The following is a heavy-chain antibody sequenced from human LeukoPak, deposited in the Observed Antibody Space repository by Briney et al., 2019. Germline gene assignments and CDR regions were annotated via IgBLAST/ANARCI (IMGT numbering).Heavy chain of an antibody. CDR2: IRSNTDGGTT. CDR3: TTGKNY. J-gene: IGHJ4*02. Sequence: KPGGSLRLSCADSGFTFSNAWMSWVRQAPGKGLEWIGRIRSNTDGGTTDYAAPVKGRFTISRDDSKKTLYLQMNSLKTEDTAVYYCTTGKNYWGQGTLVTVSS. CDR1: GFTFSNAW. V-gene: IGHV3-15*01.